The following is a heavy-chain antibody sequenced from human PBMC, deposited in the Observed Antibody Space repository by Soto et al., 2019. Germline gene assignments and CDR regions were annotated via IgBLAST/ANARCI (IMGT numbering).Heavy chain of an antibody. D-gene: IGHD1-1*01. CDR1: GFTFSSYG. J-gene: IGHJ6*02. CDR3: ARDGATGTTLRNYYYYGMDV. V-gene: IGHV3-33*01. CDR2: IWYDGSNK. Sequence: PGGSLRLSCAASGFTFSSYGMHWVRQAPGKGLEWFAVIWYDGSNKYYADSVKGRFTISRDNSKNTLYLQMNSLRAEDTAVYYCARDGATGTTLRNYYYYGMDVWGQGTTVTVSS.